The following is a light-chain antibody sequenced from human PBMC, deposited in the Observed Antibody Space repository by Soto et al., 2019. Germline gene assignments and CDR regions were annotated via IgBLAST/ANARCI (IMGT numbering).Light chain of an antibody. CDR1: QSVSSSY. CDR3: QQYGSSPYT. CDR2: GAS. J-gene: IGKJ2*01. Sequence: IVVAHSPVTMSLSPGERATLSCRASQSVSSSYLAWYQQKPGQAPRLLIYGASSRATGIPDRFSGSGSGTDFTLTISRLEPEDFAVYYCQQYGSSPYTFGQGTK. V-gene: IGKV3-20*01.